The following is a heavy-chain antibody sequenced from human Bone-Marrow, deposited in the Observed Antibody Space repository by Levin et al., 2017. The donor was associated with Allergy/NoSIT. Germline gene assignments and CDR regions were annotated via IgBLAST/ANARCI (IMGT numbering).Heavy chain of an antibody. D-gene: IGHD4-11*01. V-gene: IGHV4-31*03. Sequence: SETLSLTCTVSGGSIGSGDYYWSWIRQHPGKGLEWIGYIYYSGTAYYNPSLRSRATVSVDMSMNQFSLKLSSVTAADTAMYYCARVSEAYTNPSFHYWGQGTLVSVSS. CDR2: IYYSGTA. CDR3: ARVSEAYTNPSFHY. J-gene: IGHJ4*02. CDR1: GGSIGSGDYY.